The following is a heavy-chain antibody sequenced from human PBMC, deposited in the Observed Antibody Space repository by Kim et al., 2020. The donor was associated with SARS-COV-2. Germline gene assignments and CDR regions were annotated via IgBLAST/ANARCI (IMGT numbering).Heavy chain of an antibody. D-gene: IGHD6-13*01. CDR2: IKSKTDGEAT. Sequence: GGSLRLSCAASGFPFSNVWMSWVRQAPGRGLEWVGRIKSKTDGEATDYAAPVKGRFTMSRDDSKNTLHLQMNSLETDDTGVYYCTTLISAAGRGYWGQGTLVTVSS. V-gene: IGHV3-15*01. CDR1: GFPFSNVW. J-gene: IGHJ4*02. CDR3: TTLISAAGRGY.